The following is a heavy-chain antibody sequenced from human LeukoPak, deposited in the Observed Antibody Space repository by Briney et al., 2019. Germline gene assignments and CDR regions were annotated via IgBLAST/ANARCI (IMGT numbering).Heavy chain of an antibody. D-gene: IGHD3-10*01. CDR3: ARGGSFVEY. V-gene: IGHV3-48*04. Sequence: GGSLRLSCAASGFTFSSYGMHWVRRAPGKGLEWVSYISSGGSTVYYADSVKGRFTVSRDNAKNSLYLQMSSLRAEDTAVYYCARGGSFVEYWGQGTLVSVSS. CDR1: GFTFSSYG. CDR2: ISSGGSTV. J-gene: IGHJ4*02.